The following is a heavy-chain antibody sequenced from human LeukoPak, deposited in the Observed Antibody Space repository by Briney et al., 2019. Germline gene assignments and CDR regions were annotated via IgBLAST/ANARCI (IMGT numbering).Heavy chain of an antibody. Sequence: PSETLSLTCTVSGGSISSYYWSWIRQPPGKGLEWIGYIYTSGSTNYNLSLKSRVTISVDTSKNQFSLKLSSVTAADTAVYYCARQTYSSGWYPGSYYYYYMDVWGKGTTVTVSS. D-gene: IGHD6-19*01. CDR2: IYTSGST. J-gene: IGHJ6*03. CDR1: GGSISSYY. CDR3: ARQTYSSGWYPGSYYYYYMDV. V-gene: IGHV4-4*09.